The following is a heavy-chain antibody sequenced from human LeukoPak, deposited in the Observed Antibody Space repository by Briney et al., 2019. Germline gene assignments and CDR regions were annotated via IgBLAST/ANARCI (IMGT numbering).Heavy chain of an antibody. CDR1: GGSISSYY. J-gene: IGHJ6*02. V-gene: IGHV4-4*07. D-gene: IGHD3-10*01. CDR2: IYTSGST. CDR3: ARGGQYGSGSYYTYYYYGMDV. Sequence: SETLSLTCTVSGGSISSYYWSWIRQPAGKGLEWIGRIYTSGSTNYNPSLKSRVTMSVGTSKNQFPLKLSSVTAADTAVYYCARGGQYGSGSYYTYYYYGMDVWGQGTTVTVSS.